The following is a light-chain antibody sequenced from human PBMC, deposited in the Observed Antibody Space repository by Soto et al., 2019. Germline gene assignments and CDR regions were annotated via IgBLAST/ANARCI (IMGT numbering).Light chain of an antibody. CDR1: ESVSNY. V-gene: IGKV3-11*01. CDR3: QHRSDCPFT. J-gene: IGKJ3*01. CDR2: DVS. Sequence: EVVLTQSPATLSLSPGDRATLSCRASESVSNYLSWYQQKPGQPPRLLIYDVSSRATGIPARFSGSGSGTDFTLTISSLEPEDFAVYYCQHRSDCPFTFGPGTKVDI.